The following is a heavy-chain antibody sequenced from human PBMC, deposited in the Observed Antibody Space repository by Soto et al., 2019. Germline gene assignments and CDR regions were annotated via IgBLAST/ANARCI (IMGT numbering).Heavy chain of an antibody. D-gene: IGHD6-13*01. Sequence: GASVKVSCKASGYTFTSYAMHWVRQAPGQRLEWMGWINAGNGNTKYSQKFQGRVTITRDTSASTAYMELSSLRSEDTAFYYCAGAAAGTLTYYYYYGMDVWGQGTTVTVSS. CDR1: GYTFTSYA. CDR3: AGAAAGTLTYYYYYGMDV. CDR2: INAGNGNT. J-gene: IGHJ6*02. V-gene: IGHV1-3*01.